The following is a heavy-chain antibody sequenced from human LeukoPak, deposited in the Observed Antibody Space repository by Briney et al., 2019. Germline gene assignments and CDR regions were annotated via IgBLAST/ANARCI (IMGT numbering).Heavy chain of an antibody. Sequence: ASVKVSCEASGYTFTSYYMHWVRQAPGQGLEWMGIINPSGGSTSYAQKFQGRVTMTRDTSTSTVYMELSSLRSEDTAVYYCARGSNVLLWFGELQYYDYWGQGILVTVSS. D-gene: IGHD3-10*01. CDR2: INPSGGST. J-gene: IGHJ4*02. CDR1: GYTFTSYY. CDR3: ARGSNVLLWFGELQYYDY. V-gene: IGHV1-46*01.